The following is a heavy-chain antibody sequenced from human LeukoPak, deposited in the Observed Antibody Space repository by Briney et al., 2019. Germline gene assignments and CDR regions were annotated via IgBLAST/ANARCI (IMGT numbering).Heavy chain of an antibody. CDR3: ARDWYSSSGNNPGYWFDP. CDR1: GYTFTGYY. V-gene: IGHV1-2*02. Sequence: GASVKVSCKASGYTFTGYYMHWVRQAPGQGLEWMGWINPNSGGTNYAQKFQGRVTMTRDTSISTAYMELSRLRSDDTAVYYCARDWYSSSGNNPGYWFDPWGQGTLVTVSS. CDR2: INPNSGGT. D-gene: IGHD6-6*01. J-gene: IGHJ5*02.